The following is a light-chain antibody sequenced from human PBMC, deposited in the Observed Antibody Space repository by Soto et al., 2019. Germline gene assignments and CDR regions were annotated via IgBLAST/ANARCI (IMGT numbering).Light chain of an antibody. CDR2: KAS. V-gene: IGKV1-5*03. CDR1: QTISSW. Sequence: DIPMTQSPSTLSGSVGDRVTITCRARQTISSWLAWYQQKPGKAPKLLIYKASTLKSGVPSRFSGSGSGTEFTLTISSLQPDDFATYYCQHYNSYSGAFGQGTKVEL. CDR3: QHYNSYSGA. J-gene: IGKJ1*01.